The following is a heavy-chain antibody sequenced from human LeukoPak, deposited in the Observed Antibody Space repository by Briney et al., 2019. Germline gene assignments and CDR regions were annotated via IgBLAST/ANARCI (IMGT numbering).Heavy chain of an antibody. CDR2: ISSSGSTI. Sequence: GGSLRLSCAASGFTFSSHEMNWVRQAPGKGLEWVSYISSSGSTIYYADSVKGRFTISRDNAKNSLYLQMNSLRAEDTAVYYCARDYCSSTSCYGINWFDPWGQGTLVTVSS. V-gene: IGHV3-48*03. D-gene: IGHD2-2*01. J-gene: IGHJ5*02. CDR1: GFTFSSHE. CDR3: ARDYCSSTSCYGINWFDP.